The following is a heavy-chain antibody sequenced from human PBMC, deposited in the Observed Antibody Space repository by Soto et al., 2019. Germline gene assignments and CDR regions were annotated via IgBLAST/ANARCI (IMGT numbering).Heavy chain of an antibody. Sequence: PSETLSLTCSVSGGSVSSANNYWSWVRQPPGKGLEWIGYIYNSGSTNCNPSLKSRVTISVDTSKDQFSLKLSSVTAADTAVYYCARGFSFGFDWLLSGSRLFDPWGLVTLVTV. CDR3: ARGFSFGFDWLLSGSRLFDP. CDR2: IYNSGST. J-gene: IGHJ5*02. D-gene: IGHD3-9*01. V-gene: IGHV4-61*01. CDR1: GGSVSSANNY.